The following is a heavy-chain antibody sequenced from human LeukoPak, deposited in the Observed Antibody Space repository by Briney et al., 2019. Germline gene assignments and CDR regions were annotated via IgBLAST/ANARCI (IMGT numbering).Heavy chain of an antibody. CDR3: ARYNWNDVVSALDY. J-gene: IGHJ4*02. Sequence: ASVTVSCKASGYTFSVYYIHWVRQAPGQGLEWMGWINPNSGATNYAQKFQGGVTMTRDTSITTFYMEVSRLRSDDTAVYYWARYNWNDVVSALDYWGQGTLVTVSS. V-gene: IGHV1-2*02. D-gene: IGHD1-1*01. CDR1: GYTFSVYY. CDR2: INPNSGAT.